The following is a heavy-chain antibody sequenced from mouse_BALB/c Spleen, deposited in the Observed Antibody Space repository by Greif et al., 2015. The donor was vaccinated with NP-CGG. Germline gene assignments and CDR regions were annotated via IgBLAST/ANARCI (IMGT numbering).Heavy chain of an antibody. V-gene: IGHV1-69*01. CDR1: GYTFTDYW. CDR3: ARPYYRYDVGAWFAY. CDR2: IDTSDSYT. Sequence: QVQLQQPGAELVMPGASVKMSCKASGYTFTDYWMHWVKQRPGQGLEWIGAIDTSDSYTSYNQKFKGKATLTVDESSSTAYMQLSSLTSEDSAVYYCARPYYRYDVGAWFAYWGQGTLVTVSA. J-gene: IGHJ3*01. D-gene: IGHD2-14*01.